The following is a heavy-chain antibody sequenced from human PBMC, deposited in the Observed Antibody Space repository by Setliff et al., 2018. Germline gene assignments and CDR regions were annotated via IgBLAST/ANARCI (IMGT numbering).Heavy chain of an antibody. CDR2: ITDSGSKI. Sequence: GGSLRLSCVGSDFTFSNSAMSWVRQAPGKGLEWVSTITDSGSKILYADSVKGRFTISRDNSKNTLYLQMNSLRPEDTAVYYCARTCSGSGCYAGLESWGQGTPVTVSS. CDR3: ARTCSGSGCYAGLES. J-gene: IGHJ4*02. D-gene: IGHD2-15*01. CDR1: DFTFSNSA. V-gene: IGHV3-23*01.